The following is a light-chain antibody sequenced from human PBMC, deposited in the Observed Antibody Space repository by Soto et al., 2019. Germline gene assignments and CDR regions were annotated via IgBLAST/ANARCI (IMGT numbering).Light chain of an antibody. CDR3: SSYTSSSTHNYV. Sequence: QSALTQPASVSGSPGQSITISCTGTSSDVGDYNYVSWYQQHPGKAPKLMIYEVSNRPSGVSNRFSGSKSGNTASLTISGLQAEDEADYYCSSYTSSSTHNYVFGTGTKLTVL. V-gene: IGLV2-14*01. CDR2: EVS. CDR1: SSDVGDYNY. J-gene: IGLJ1*01.